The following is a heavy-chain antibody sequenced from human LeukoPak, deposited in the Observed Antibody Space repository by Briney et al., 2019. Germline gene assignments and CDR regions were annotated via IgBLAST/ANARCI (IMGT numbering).Heavy chain of an antibody. D-gene: IGHD3-3*01. CDR2: GHHSGST. Sequence: SETLSLTCTVSGYSISSNYYWGWVRQPPGKGLEWIGSGHHSGSTFYNPSLKSRVTISVDTCKNQFSLKVTYVTATDTAVYYCARDGSRGGFWSGSSLHSMDVWGKGTTVTVSS. V-gene: IGHV4-38-2*02. CDR1: GYSISSNYY. CDR3: ARDGSRGGFWSGSSLHSMDV. J-gene: IGHJ6*03.